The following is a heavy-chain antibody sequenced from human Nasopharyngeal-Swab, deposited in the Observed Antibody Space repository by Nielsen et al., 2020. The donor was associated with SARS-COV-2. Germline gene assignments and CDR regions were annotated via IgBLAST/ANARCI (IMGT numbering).Heavy chain of an antibody. CDR3: ARATAVRGVTDAFDI. CDR1: GGSISSYY. Sequence: GSLRLSCTVSGGSISSYYWNWIRQPPGKGLEWIGYIYYSGSTNYNPSLKSRVTISVDTSKNQFSLKLSSVTAADTVVYYCARATAVRGVTDAFDIWGQGTMVTVSS. V-gene: IGHV4-59*08. D-gene: IGHD3-10*02. J-gene: IGHJ3*02. CDR2: IYYSGST.